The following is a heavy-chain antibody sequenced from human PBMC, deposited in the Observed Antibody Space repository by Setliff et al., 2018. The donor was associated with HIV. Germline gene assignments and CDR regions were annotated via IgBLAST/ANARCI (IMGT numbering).Heavy chain of an antibody. J-gene: IGHJ4*02. V-gene: IGHV1-3*01. CDR1: GYTFTSYA. CDR3: ARVDVDIVATMTFDY. CDR2: INAGNGNT. Sequence: ASVKVSCKASGYTFTSYAMHWVRQAPGQRLEWMGWINAGNGNTKYSQKLQGRVTITRDTSASTAYMELSSLRSEDTAVYYCARVDVDIVATMTFDYWGQGTLVTVSS. D-gene: IGHD5-12*01.